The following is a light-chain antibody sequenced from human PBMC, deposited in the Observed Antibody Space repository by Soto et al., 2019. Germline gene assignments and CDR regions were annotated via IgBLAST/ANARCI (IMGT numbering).Light chain of an antibody. Sequence: QSALTQPASVSGSPGQSITISCTGTSSDVGGYNYVSWYQQYPGKAPKLMIYEVSNRPSGVSNRFSGSKSGNTASLTISGLQVEDEADYYCSSYTSGSSRVFGTGTKVTV. CDR3: SSYTSGSSRV. CDR2: EVS. J-gene: IGLJ1*01. V-gene: IGLV2-14*01. CDR1: SSDVGGYNY.